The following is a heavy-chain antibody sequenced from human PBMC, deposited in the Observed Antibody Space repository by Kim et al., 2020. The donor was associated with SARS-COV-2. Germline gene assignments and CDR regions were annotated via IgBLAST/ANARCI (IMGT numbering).Heavy chain of an antibody. D-gene: IGHD6-19*01. CDR3: ARDRRVAGPGVNDYYYYGMDV. Sequence: ASVKVSCKASGYTFTSYYMHWVRQAPGQGLEWMGIINPSGGSTSYAQKFQGRVTMTRDTSTSTVYMELSSLRSEDTAVYYCARDRRVAGPGVNDYYYYGMDVWGQGTTVTVSS. CDR1: GYTFTSYY. V-gene: IGHV1-46*01. J-gene: IGHJ6*02. CDR2: INPSGGST.